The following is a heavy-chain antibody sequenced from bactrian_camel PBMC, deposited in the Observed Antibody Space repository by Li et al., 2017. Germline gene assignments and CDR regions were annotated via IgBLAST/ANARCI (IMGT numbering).Heavy chain of an antibody. CDR3: ARGPRPLNSCYLESPPYNY. V-gene: IGHV3S55*01. CDR2: VSGDGVT. Sequence: HVQLVESGGGSVQAGGSLRLSCSVSGYTYSTACMGWFRQAPGHECELVSTVSGDGVTYYAESVKGRFTISREKDTLYLQMNSLKPEDTAKYYCARGPRPLNSCYLESPPYNYWGQGTQVTVS. CDR1: GYTYSTAC. J-gene: IGHJ4*01. D-gene: IGHD1*01.